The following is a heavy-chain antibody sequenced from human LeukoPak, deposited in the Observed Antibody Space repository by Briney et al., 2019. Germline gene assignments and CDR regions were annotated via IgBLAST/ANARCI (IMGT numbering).Heavy chain of an antibody. CDR2: IRYDGSNK. CDR3: ANGRWLRSPVDY. CDR1: GFTFSSYG. Sequence: GGSLRLSCAASGFTFSSYGMHWVRQAPGKGLEWVAFIRYDGSNKYYADSVKGRFTISRDNSKNTLYLQMNSLRAEDTAVYYCANGRWLRSPVDYWGQGTLVTVSS. V-gene: IGHV3-30*02. D-gene: IGHD5-12*01. J-gene: IGHJ4*02.